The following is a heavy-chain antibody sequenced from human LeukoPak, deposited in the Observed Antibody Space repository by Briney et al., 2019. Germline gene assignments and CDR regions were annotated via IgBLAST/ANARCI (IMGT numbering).Heavy chain of an antibody. CDR1: GYSISSGYY. Sequence: SETLSLTCTVSGYSISSGYYWGWIRQPPGKGLEWIGSIYHSGGTYYNPSLKSRVTISVDTSKNQFSLKLSSVTAADTAVYYCARVKVTSGALDYWGQGTLVTVSS. CDR2: IYHSGGT. J-gene: IGHJ4*02. D-gene: IGHD4-17*01. CDR3: ARVKVTSGALDY. V-gene: IGHV4-38-2*02.